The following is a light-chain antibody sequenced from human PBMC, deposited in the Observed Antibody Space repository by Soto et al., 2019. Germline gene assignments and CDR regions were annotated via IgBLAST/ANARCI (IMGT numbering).Light chain of an antibody. Sequence: IVLTQSPATLSLSPGERASLSCRASQTVGKDLAWYQVRPGQAPRLLIYDASNRAPGIPARFSGSGSGTDFTLTISSLEPEDFAVYYCQQRSNWPRGTFGQGTKVDIK. CDR3: QQRSNWPRGT. CDR1: QTVGKD. CDR2: DAS. V-gene: IGKV3-11*01. J-gene: IGKJ2*01.